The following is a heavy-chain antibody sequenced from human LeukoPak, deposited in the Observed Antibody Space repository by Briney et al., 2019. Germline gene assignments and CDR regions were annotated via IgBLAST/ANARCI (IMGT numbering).Heavy chain of an antibody. CDR2: ISYDGSNK. CDR1: GFTSSSYA. D-gene: IGHD3-22*01. V-gene: IGHV3-30-3*01. CDR3: ARVLNYYDSSGYYFSY. Sequence: GRSLRLSCAASGFTSSSYAMHWVRQAPGKGLEWVAVISYDGSNKYYADSVKGRFTISRDNSKNTLYLQMNSLRAEDTAVYYCARVLNYYDSSGYYFSYWGQGTLVTVSS. J-gene: IGHJ4*02.